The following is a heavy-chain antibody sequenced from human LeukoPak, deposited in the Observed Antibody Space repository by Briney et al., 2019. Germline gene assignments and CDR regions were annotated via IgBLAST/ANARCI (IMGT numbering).Heavy chain of an antibody. V-gene: IGHV1-24*01. CDR2: FDPEDGET. CDR1: GYTLTELS. CDR3: ATGDGGWYSLDY. Sequence: ASVKVSCKVSGYTLTELSMHWVRQAPGKGLEWMGGFDPEDGETIYAQKFQGRVTMTEDTSTDTAYMELSSLRSEDTAVYYCATGDGGWYSLDYWGQGTLVTVSS. D-gene: IGHD6-19*01. J-gene: IGHJ4*02.